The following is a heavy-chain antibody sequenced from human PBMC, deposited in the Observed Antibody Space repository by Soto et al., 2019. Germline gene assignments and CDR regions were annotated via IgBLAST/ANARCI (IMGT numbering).Heavy chain of an antibody. Sequence: ASVKVSCKASGYTFSAYGIAWVRQAPGQGLEWMGWISAYNDNTYYAHNLQGRVTMTIDTSTSTGYMEMRSLRFDDTAVYYCARVEDYFDSSGYAHWGQGTLVTVSS. CDR3: ARVEDYFDSSGYAH. V-gene: IGHV1-18*01. CDR2: ISAYNDNT. D-gene: IGHD3-22*01. CDR1: GYTFSAYG. J-gene: IGHJ4*02.